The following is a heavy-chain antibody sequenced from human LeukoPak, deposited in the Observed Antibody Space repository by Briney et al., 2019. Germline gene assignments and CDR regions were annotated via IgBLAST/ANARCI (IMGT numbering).Heavy chain of an antibody. CDR2: ISYDVNGK. CDR3: AKDLFGGGYDFWSGYYTAGSGYYYGMDV. J-gene: IGHJ6*02. V-gene: IGHV3-30*18. D-gene: IGHD3-3*01. Sequence: GGSLRLSCGASGITFSSYSMNWVRQAPGKGLEWVAVISYDVNGKYYADSVKGRFTISRDNSKNTLYLQMNSLRGEDTAVYYCAKDLFGGGYDFWSGYYTAGSGYYYGMDVWGQGTTVTVSS. CDR1: GITFSSYS.